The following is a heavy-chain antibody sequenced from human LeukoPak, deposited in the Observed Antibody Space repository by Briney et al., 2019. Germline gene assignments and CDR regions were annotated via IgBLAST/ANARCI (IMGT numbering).Heavy chain of an antibody. D-gene: IGHD5-18*01. CDR2: IDWNSGSV. Sequence: GGSLRLSCAASGFIFDDYAMHWVRQAPGKGLEWVSGIDWNSGSVGYADSVKGRFTISRDNAKNSLYLQMNSLRAEDTALYYCAKDIRSIQLWLSFDYWGQGTLVTVSS. CDR1: GFIFDDYA. J-gene: IGHJ4*02. V-gene: IGHV3-9*01. CDR3: AKDIRSIQLWLSFDY.